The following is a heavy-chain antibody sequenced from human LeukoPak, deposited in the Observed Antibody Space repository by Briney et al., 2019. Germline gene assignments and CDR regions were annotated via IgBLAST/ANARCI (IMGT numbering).Heavy chain of an antibody. V-gene: IGHV1-69*04. CDR1: GGTFSSYA. D-gene: IGHD5-18*01. Sequence: SVKVSCKASGGTFSSYATSWVRQAPGQGLEWMGRIIPILGIANYAQKFQGRVTITADKSTSTAYMELSSLRSEDTAVYYCARDGGIQLWLLRSKFDYWGQGTLVTVSS. CDR3: ARDGGIQLWLLRSKFDY. CDR2: IIPILGIA. J-gene: IGHJ4*02.